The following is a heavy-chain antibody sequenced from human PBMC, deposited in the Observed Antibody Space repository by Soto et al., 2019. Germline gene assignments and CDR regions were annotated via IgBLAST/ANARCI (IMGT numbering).Heavy chain of an antibody. Sequence: ASVEVSCKASGYTFISYYMHWVRQAPGQGLEWMGIINPSGGSTSYAQKFQGRVTMTRDTSTSTVYMELSSLRSEDTAVYYCARGPSDIVANAGADYWGQGTLVTISS. CDR3: ARGPSDIVANAGADY. V-gene: IGHV1-46*01. J-gene: IGHJ4*02. D-gene: IGHD5-12*01. CDR1: GYTFISYY. CDR2: INPSGGST.